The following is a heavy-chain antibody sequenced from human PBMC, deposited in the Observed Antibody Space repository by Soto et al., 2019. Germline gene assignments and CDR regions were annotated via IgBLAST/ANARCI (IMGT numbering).Heavy chain of an antibody. CDR1: SGSISSSNW. D-gene: IGHD6-19*01. CDR3: AGGITVAGPSRDGFDI. CDR2: IYHSGST. V-gene: IGHV4-4*02. J-gene: IGHJ3*02. Sequence: QVQLQESGPGLVKPSGTLSLTCAVSSGSISSSNWWSWVRQPPGKGLEWIGEIYHSGSTNYNPSLESRVTISLDKSTNQFSLKLSSVTAADTAVYYCAGGITVAGPSRDGFDIWGQGTMVTVSS.